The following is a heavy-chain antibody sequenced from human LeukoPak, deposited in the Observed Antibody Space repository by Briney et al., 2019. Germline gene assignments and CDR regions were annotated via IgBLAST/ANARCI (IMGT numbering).Heavy chain of an antibody. J-gene: IGHJ4*02. CDR1: GFTFSSYS. D-gene: IGHD3-9*01. CDR2: ISSSSSYI. CDR3: ATILTGYYLIDY. V-gene: IGHV3-21*01. Sequence: GGSLRLSCAASGFTFSSYSMNWVRQAPGKGLEWVSSISSSSSYIYYADSVKGRFTISRDNAKSSLYLQMNSLRAEDTAVYYCATILTGYYLIDYWGQGTLVTVSS.